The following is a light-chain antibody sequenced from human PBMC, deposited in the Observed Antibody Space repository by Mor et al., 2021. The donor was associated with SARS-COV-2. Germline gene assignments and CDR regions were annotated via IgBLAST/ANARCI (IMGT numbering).Light chain of an antibody. CDR3: QQYNDWPPVT. CDR2: GAS. Sequence: TLSCRASRSVGSNLAWYRQRPGQAPRLLIYGASISATGSGTEFTLSISSLQSEDYAVYYCQQYNDWPPVTFGPGTAVDVK. CDR1: RSVGSN. V-gene: IGKV3-15*01. J-gene: IGKJ3*01.